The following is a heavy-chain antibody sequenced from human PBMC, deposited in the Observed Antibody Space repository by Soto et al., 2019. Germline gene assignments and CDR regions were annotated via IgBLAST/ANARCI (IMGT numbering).Heavy chain of an antibody. J-gene: IGHJ6*02. V-gene: IGHV3-23*01. CDR2: ISGSGGST. D-gene: IGHD6-19*01. CDR1: GFTFSSYA. CDR3: ARDEHASGWYSFYFYHYGMDV. Sequence: GGSLRLSCAASGFTFSSYAMSWVRQAPGKGLEWVSAISGSGGSTYYADSVKGRFTISRDNSKNTMFLQMNSLRPEDTAVYYCARDEHASGWYSFYFYHYGMDVWGQGTTVTVSS.